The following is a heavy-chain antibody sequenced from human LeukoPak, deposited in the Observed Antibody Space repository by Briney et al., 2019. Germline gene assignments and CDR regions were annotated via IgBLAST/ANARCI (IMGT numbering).Heavy chain of an antibody. CDR2: INPNSGGT. V-gene: IGHV1-2*02. Sequence: ASVKVSCKAPGYTFTGYYMHWVRQAPGQGLEWMGWINPNSGGTNYAQKFQGRVTMTRDTSISTAYMELSRLRSDDTAVYYCAREPTLLRYFDWSTHWFDPWGQGTLVTVSS. CDR3: AREPTLLRYFDWSTHWFDP. CDR1: GYTFTGYY. D-gene: IGHD3-9*01. J-gene: IGHJ5*02.